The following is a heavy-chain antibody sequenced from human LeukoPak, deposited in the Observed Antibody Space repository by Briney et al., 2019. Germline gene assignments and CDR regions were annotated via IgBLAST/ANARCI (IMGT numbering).Heavy chain of an antibody. CDR2: LSVSGGST. Sequence: PGGSLRLSCAASGFTFSSYAMSWVRQAPGKGLEWVSALSVSGGSTYYADSVKGRFTISRDNSKNTLYLQMNSLRAEDTAVYYCAKDGPPIVVVVAATPGYFDYWGQGTLVTVSS. D-gene: IGHD2-15*01. V-gene: IGHV3-23*01. CDR3: AKDGPPIVVVVAATPGYFDY. CDR1: GFTFSSYA. J-gene: IGHJ4*02.